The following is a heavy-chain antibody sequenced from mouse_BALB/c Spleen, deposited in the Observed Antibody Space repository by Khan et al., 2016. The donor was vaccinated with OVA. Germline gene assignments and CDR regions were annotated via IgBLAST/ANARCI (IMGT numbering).Heavy chain of an antibody. J-gene: IGHJ2*01. Sequence: EVELVESGGGLVKPGGSLKLSCAASGFTFSSYAMSWVRQTPEKRLEWVASISSGGNTYYPDSVKGRFTISRDNARNILYLQMSSLRSEDTAMYYCARGGTTVVADYWGQGTTLTVSS. CDR3: ARGGTTVVADY. CDR1: GFTFSSYA. D-gene: IGHD1-1*01. V-gene: IGHV5-6-5*01. CDR2: ISSGGNT.